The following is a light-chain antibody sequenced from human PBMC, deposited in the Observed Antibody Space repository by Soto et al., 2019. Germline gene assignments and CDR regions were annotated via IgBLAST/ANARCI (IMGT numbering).Light chain of an antibody. CDR3: QQYGSTPFT. V-gene: IGKV3-20*01. J-gene: IGKJ3*01. Sequence: DIVVTQSPGTLSSSPGERATLSCRASQSVSSNYLAWYQQKPGQAPRLLIYGASSRASDIPDRFSGSGSGTDFTLIISRLEPEDFAMYYCQQYGSTPFTFGPGTKVDVK. CDR1: QSVSSNY. CDR2: GAS.